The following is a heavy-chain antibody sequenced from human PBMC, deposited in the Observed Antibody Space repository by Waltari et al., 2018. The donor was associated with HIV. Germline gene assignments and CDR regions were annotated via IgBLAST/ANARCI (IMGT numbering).Heavy chain of an antibody. Sequence: EVQLVESGGGLIQPGGSLRLSCAASGITVSSNYMTWVRQAPGKGREWVAVLYSGGSTYYADSVKGRFTISRDNSKNTLYLQMNSLRAEDTAVYYCARARTYYDFWSGNYSPDYFDYWGQGTLITVSS. CDR2: LYSGGST. V-gene: IGHV3-53*01. CDR1: GITVSSNY. J-gene: IGHJ4*02. D-gene: IGHD3-3*01. CDR3: ARARTYYDFWSGNYSPDYFDY.